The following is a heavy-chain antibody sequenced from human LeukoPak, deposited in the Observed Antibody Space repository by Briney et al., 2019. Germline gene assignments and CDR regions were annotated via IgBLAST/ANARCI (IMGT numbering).Heavy chain of an antibody. D-gene: IGHD4-17*01. V-gene: IGHV4-34*01. CDR1: GGSFSGYY. Sequence: SETLSLTCAVYGGSFSGYYWSWIRQPPGKGLEWIGEINHSGSTNYNPSLKSRVTISVDTSKNQFSLRLSSVTAADTAVYYCARAATLRCLDYWGQGTLVTVSS. CDR3: ARAATLRCLDY. CDR2: INHSGST. J-gene: IGHJ4*02.